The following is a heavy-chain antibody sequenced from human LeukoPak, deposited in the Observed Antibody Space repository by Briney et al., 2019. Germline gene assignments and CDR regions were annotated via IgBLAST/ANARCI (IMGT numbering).Heavy chain of an antibody. CDR2: ISGSGGST. CDR3: AKEDGYSSSWYFDY. Sequence: GGSLRLSCVASGLTFSTYAMSWVRQAPGKGLEWVSAISGSGGSTYYADSVKGRFTISRDNSKNTLYLQMNSLRADDTALYYCAKEDGYSSSWYFDYWGQGTLVTVSS. J-gene: IGHJ4*02. V-gene: IGHV3-23*01. D-gene: IGHD6-13*01. CDR1: GLTFSTYA.